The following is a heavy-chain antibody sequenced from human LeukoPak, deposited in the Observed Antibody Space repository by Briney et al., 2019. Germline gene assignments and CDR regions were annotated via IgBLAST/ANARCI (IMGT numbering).Heavy chain of an antibody. CDR1: GFTFSSYA. CDR3: AKDVYDVVVVPAALTLLY. CDR2: ISGSGGST. J-gene: IGHJ4*02. Sequence: GGSLRLSCAASGFTFSSYAMSWVRQAPGKGLEWVSVISGSGGSTYYADSVKGRFTIPRDNSKNTLYLQMNNLRAEDTAVYYCAKDVYDVVVVPAALTLLYWGQGTLVTVSS. V-gene: IGHV3-23*01. D-gene: IGHD2-2*01.